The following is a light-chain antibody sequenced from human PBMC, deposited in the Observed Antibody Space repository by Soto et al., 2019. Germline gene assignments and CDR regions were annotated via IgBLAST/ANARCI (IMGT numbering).Light chain of an antibody. J-gene: IGKJ1*01. CDR3: QHYVTSRTT. CDR1: QSVTSNY. CDR2: GAS. V-gene: IGKV3-20*01. Sequence: EIVLTQSPGTLSLSPGDRATLSCEASQSVTSNYLAWYQQKPGQAPRLLIFGASIRATGIPDRFIGSGSGTDFNLTISRLEPEDFAVYYCQHYVTSRTTFGQGTKVEVK.